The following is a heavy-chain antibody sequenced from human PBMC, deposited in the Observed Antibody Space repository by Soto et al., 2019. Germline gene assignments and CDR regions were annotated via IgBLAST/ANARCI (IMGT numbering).Heavy chain of an antibody. CDR2: ISSNGGST. Sequence: EVQPVESGGGLVQPGGSLRLSCAASGFTFSSYAMHWVRQAPGKGLEYVSAISSNGGSTYYANSVKGRFTISRDNSKNTLYLQMGSLRAEDMAVYYCARSGDSYYFDYWGQGTLVTVSS. D-gene: IGHD3-10*01. CDR1: GFTFSSYA. V-gene: IGHV3-64*01. CDR3: ARSGDSYYFDY. J-gene: IGHJ4*02.